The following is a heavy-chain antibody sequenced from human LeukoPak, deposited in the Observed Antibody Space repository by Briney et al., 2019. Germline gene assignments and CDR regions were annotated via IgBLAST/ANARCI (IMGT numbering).Heavy chain of an antibody. V-gene: IGHV4-4*07. CDR3: ARMPVPIHDAFDI. Sequence: SETLSLTCTVSGDSISSAYWGWIRQSAGKGLEYIGRLYVNGSPNSNPSLKSRVTMSLDTSKNQFSLKMTSVAAADSAIYFCARMPVPIHDAFDIWGQGTAVMVSS. CDR1: GDSISSAY. D-gene: IGHD2-2*01. CDR2: LYVNGSP. J-gene: IGHJ3*02.